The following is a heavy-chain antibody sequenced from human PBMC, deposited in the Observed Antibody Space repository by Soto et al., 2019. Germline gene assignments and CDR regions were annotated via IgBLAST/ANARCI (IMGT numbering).Heavy chain of an antibody. CDR1: GFTFSSYA. V-gene: IGHV3-23*01. D-gene: IGHD3-3*01. Sequence: GGSLRLSCAASGFTFSSYAMSWVRQAPGKGLEWVSAISGSGGSTYYADSVKGRFTISRDNSKNTLYLQMNSLRAEDTAVYYRAKQHQPYYDFWSGYYTDYYYYGMDVWGQGTTVTVSS. J-gene: IGHJ6*02. CDR3: AKQHQPYYDFWSGYYTDYYYYGMDV. CDR2: ISGSGGST.